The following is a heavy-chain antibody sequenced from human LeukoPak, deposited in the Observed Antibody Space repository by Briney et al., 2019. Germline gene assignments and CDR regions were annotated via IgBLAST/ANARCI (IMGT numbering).Heavy chain of an antibody. CDR3: ARGVVYGDYVGGIWSDAFDI. CDR2: IYYNGST. Sequence: SETLSLTCTVSGGSISSSSYYWGWIRQPPGKGLEWIGSIYYNGSTYYNPFLKSRVTISVDTSKNQFSLKLSSVTAADTAVYYCARGVVYGDYVGGIWSDAFDIWGQGTMVTVSS. CDR1: GGSISSSSYY. D-gene: IGHD4-17*01. J-gene: IGHJ3*02. V-gene: IGHV4-39*01.